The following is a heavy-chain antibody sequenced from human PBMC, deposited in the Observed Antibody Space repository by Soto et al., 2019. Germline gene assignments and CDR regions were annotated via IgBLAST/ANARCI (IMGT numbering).Heavy chain of an antibody. J-gene: IGHJ4*02. Sequence: SGTLALTCAVSGGSISSGDYYWSWIRKPPGKGLEWIGYNYYSGSTYYNPSLKRRVTISVHTSKNQFSLKLSSVNDEDTDVYYCDSPGGDYGGQFDYWGQGTLVTVS. CDR3: DSPGGDYGGQFDY. V-gene: IGHV4-30-4*01. CDR2: NYYSGST. CDR1: GGSISSGDYY. D-gene: IGHD4-17*01.